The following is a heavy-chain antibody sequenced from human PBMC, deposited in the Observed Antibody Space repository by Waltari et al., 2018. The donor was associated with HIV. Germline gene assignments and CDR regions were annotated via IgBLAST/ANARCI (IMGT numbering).Heavy chain of an antibody. J-gene: IGHJ4*02. V-gene: IGHV3-7*01. CDR3: ARARHNNESYYPHFDY. D-gene: IGHD1-26*01. Sequence: EVQLVESGGDLVQPGGSLRLSCAASGFTFSNSWMTLVRQAPGKGLEGVANIKQDGSEKYYVDSVKGRFTISRDNAKNSLYLQMNSLRVEDTAVYYCARARHNNESYYPHFDYWGQGTLVTVSS. CDR1: GFTFSNSW. CDR2: IKQDGSEK.